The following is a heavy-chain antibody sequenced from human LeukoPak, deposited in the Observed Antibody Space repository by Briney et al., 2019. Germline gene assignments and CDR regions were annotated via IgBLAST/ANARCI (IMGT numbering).Heavy chain of an antibody. D-gene: IGHD2-15*01. CDR3: ARRARLGWWNY. CDR1: GGSISSSSYY. V-gene: IGHV4-39*01. CDR2: IYYSGST. Sequence: SETLSLTCTVSGGSISSSSYYWGWIRQPPGKGLEWIGSIYYSGSTYYNPSLKSRVTISVDTSKNQFSLKLSSVTAADTAVYYCARRARLGWWNYWGQGTLVTVSS. J-gene: IGHJ4*02.